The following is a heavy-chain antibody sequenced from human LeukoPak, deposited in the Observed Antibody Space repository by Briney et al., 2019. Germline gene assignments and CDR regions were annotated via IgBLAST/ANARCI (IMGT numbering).Heavy chain of an antibody. CDR1: GFTFSNHG. J-gene: IGHJ6*02. CDR3: ARAEFGGNPYDYGLDV. Sequence: GRSLRLSCAASGFTFSNHGMHWVRQAAGKGLEWVAVIWHDGSKKYYADSVKGRFTISRDNSKNTLDLQVSSLRAEDTAVYYCARAEFGGNPYDYGLDVWGQGTTVTVSS. V-gene: IGHV3-33*01. CDR2: IWHDGSKK. D-gene: IGHD3-10*01.